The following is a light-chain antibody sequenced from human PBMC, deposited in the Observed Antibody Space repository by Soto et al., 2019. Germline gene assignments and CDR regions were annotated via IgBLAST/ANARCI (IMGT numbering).Light chain of an antibody. CDR2: KAS. CDR3: QQYNSNSEIS. Sequence: DIQMTQSPSTLSASVGDRVTITCRASQSIGRWLAWYQQKPGKAPKLLIYKASTLESGVPSGFSGSGSGTDFTLTISSLQPDDFATYYCQQYNSNSEISFGPGTKVDIK. CDR1: QSIGRW. V-gene: IGKV1-5*03. J-gene: IGKJ3*01.